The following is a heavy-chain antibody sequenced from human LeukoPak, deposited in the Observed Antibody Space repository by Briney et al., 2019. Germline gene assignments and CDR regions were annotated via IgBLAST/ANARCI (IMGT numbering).Heavy chain of an antibody. CDR2: IWYDGSNK. J-gene: IGHJ4*02. V-gene: IGHV3-33*08. CDR3: ARDWDIVLMADRFDY. D-gene: IGHD2-8*01. Sequence: GGSLRLSCAASGFTFSSYDMNWVRQAPGKGLEWVAVIWYDGSNKYYADSVKGRFTISRDNSKNTLYLQMNSLRAEDTAVYYCARDWDIVLMADRFDYWGQGTLVTVSS. CDR1: GFTFSSYD.